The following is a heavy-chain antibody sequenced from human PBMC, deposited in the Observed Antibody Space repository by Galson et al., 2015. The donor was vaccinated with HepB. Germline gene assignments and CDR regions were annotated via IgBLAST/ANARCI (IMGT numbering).Heavy chain of an antibody. CDR3: VKGPSYSFNTGYFGS. Sequence: SLRLSCAASGFTFDDYAMHWVRQVPGKGLEWVSGISWNSGSIGYADSVKGRFTISRDSAKNSLYLQMNTLRVEDTALYYCVKGPSYSFNTGYFGSWGQGTLVTVSS. D-gene: IGHD4-11*01. CDR1: GFTFDDYA. J-gene: IGHJ4*02. V-gene: IGHV3-9*01. CDR2: ISWNSGSI.